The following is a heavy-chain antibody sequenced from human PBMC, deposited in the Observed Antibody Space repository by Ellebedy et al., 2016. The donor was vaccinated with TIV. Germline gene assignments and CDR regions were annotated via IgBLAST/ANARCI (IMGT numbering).Heavy chain of an antibody. V-gene: IGHV3-30*04. Sequence: GGSLRLSXAASGFTFSSYAMHWVRQAPGKGLEWVAVISYDGSNKYYADSVKGRFTISRDNSKNTLYLQMNSLRAEDTAVYYCARGRNTMIPDYWGQGTLVTVSS. J-gene: IGHJ4*02. D-gene: IGHD3-22*01. CDR3: ARGRNTMIPDY. CDR1: GFTFSSYA. CDR2: ISYDGSNK.